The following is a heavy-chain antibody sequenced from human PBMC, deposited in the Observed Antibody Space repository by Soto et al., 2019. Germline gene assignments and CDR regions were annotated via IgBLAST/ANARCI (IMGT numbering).Heavy chain of an antibody. D-gene: IGHD3-9*01. V-gene: IGHV3-48*03. J-gene: IGHJ3*02. CDR3: ARENYDILTGYYGNDAFDI. CDR2: ISSSGSTI. Sequence: PGGSLRLSCAASGFTFSSYDMNWFRQAPWKWLEWVSYISSSGSTIYYADSVKGRFTISRDNAKNSLYLQMNSLRAEDTAVYYCARENYDILTGYYGNDAFDIWGQGTMVTVSS. CDR1: GFTFSSYD.